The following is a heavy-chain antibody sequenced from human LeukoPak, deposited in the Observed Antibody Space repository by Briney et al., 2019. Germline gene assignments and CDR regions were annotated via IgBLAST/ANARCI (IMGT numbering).Heavy chain of an antibody. J-gene: IGHJ6*03. CDR2: INPNSVGT. V-gene: IGHV1-2*02. CDR1: RYTLTGYY. D-gene: IGHD3-3*01. CDR3: ARVSPYYDFWSGYYTESPYYMDV. Sequence: ASVKVSCKASRYTLTGYYMHCVRQAPGQGREWMGWINPNSVGTNYAQKFQGRVTMTRDTSISTAYMELSRLRSDDTAVYYCARVSPYYDFWSGYYTESPYYMDVWGKGTTVTVSS.